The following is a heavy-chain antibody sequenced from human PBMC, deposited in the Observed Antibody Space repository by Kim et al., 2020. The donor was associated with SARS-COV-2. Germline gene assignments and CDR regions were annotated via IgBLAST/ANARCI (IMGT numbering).Heavy chain of an antibody. D-gene: IGHD3-3*01. CDR1: GFTFSSYA. CDR3: ARLARFFEWGQKFDY. CDR2: ISYDGSNK. Sequence: GGSLRLSCAASGFTFSSYAMHWVRQAPGKGLEWVAVISYDGSNKYYADSVKGRFTISRDNSKNTLYLQMNSLRAEDTAVYYCARLARFFEWGQKFDYWG. J-gene: IGHJ4*01. V-gene: IGHV3-30-3*01.